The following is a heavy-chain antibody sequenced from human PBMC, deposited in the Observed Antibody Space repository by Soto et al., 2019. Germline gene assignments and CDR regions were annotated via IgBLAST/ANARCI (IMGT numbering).Heavy chain of an antibody. D-gene: IGHD6-13*01. Sequence: PGGSLRLSCAASGFTFSSYAMHWVRQAPGKGLEWVAVISYDGSNKYYADSVKGRFTISRDNSKNTLYLQMNSLRAEDTAVYYCARDGGQQLVQGWFDPWGQGTLVTVSS. CDR3: ARDGGQQLVQGWFDP. CDR2: ISYDGSNK. CDR1: GFTFSSYA. V-gene: IGHV3-30-3*01. J-gene: IGHJ5*02.